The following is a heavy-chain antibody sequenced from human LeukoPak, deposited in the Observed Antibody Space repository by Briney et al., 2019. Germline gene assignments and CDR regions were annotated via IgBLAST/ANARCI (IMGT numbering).Heavy chain of an antibody. CDR3: AHMGPYCSSTSCYESGDY. Sequence: SGPTLVKPKHTLTLTRTLSGVSLSTSGVGVGWIRQPPGKALEWLALIYWDDDKRYSPSLKSRLTITKDTSKNQVVLTMTNMDPVDKATYYCAHMGPYCSSTSCYESGDYWGQGTLVTVSS. D-gene: IGHD2-2*01. CDR1: GVSLSTSGVG. V-gene: IGHV2-5*02. CDR2: IYWDDDK. J-gene: IGHJ4*02.